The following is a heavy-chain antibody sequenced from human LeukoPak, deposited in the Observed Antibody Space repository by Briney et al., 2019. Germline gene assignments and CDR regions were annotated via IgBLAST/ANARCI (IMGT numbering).Heavy chain of an antibody. CDR3: TVRDEYCSGGSCYRDYYYYGMDV. D-gene: IGHD2-15*01. V-gene: IGHV3-33*01. CDR1: GFTFSSYG. J-gene: IGHJ6*04. CDR2: IWYDGSNK. Sequence: GGSLRLSCAASGFTFSSYGMHWVRQAPGKGLEWVAVIWYDGSNKYYADSVKGRFTISRDNSKNKLYLQMNSLRAEDTAVYYCTVRDEYCSGGSCYRDYYYYGMDVWGKGITVTVSS.